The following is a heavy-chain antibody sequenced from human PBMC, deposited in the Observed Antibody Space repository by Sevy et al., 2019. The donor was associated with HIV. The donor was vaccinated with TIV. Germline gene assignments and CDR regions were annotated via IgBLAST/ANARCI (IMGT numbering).Heavy chain of an antibody. CDR3: TTFLGLVMMTTVTKTSSRSSQDYYYYYGMDV. Sequence: GGSLRLSCAASGFTFSGSAMHWVRQASGKGLEWVGRIRSKANSYATAYAASVKGRFTISRDDSKNTAYLQMNSLKTEETAVYYCTTFLGLVMMTTVTKTSSRSSQDYYYYYGMDVWGQGTTVTVSS. V-gene: IGHV3-73*01. CDR1: GFTFSGSA. J-gene: IGHJ6*02. D-gene: IGHD4-4*01. CDR2: IRSKANSYAT.